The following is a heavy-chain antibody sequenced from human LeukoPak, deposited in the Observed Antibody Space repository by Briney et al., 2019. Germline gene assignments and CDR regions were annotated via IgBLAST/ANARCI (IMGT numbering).Heavy chain of an antibody. CDR3: AGGEPAAISFGRYYYYYYMDV. Sequence: SETLSLTCAVYGASLSGYYWSWIRQPPGKGLEWIGEINHSGSTYYNPSLKSRVTISVDTSKNQFLLMLSSVTAADTALYYGAGGEPAAISFGRYYYYYYMDVWGKGTTVTVSS. V-gene: IGHV4-34*01. CDR2: INHSGST. CDR1: GASLSGYY. D-gene: IGHD2-2*01. J-gene: IGHJ6*03.